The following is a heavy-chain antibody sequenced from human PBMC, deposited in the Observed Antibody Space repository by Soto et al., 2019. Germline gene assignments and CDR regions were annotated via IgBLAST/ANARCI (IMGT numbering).Heavy chain of an antibody. J-gene: IGHJ4*02. CDR3: VRDLNYGLYYFDY. V-gene: IGHV4-38-2*02. CDR2: MYPTGST. D-gene: IGHD3-10*01. CDR1: GYSISSGCY. Sequence: SETLSLTCTVSGYSISSGCYWGWIRQPPGKRLEWIGSMYPTGSTYYNPSLKSRVTMSVDTSNNEFSLKLTSVTAADTAVYHCVRDLNYGLYYFDYWGQGTLVTVS.